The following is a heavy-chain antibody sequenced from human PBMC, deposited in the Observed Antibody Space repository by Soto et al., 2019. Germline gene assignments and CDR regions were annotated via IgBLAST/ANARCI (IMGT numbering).Heavy chain of an antibody. CDR2: ISAYNGNT. Sequence: GASVKVSCKASGYTFTSYGISWVRQAPGQGLEWMGWISAYNGNTNYAQKLQGRVTMTTDTSTSTAYMELRSLRSDGTAVYYCARTYSSGWYGWFDPWGQGTLVTVSS. J-gene: IGHJ5*02. D-gene: IGHD6-19*01. CDR1: GYTFTSYG. CDR3: ARTYSSGWYGWFDP. V-gene: IGHV1-18*01.